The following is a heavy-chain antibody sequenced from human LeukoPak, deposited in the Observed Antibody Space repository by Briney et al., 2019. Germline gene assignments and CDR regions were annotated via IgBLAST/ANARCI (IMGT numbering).Heavy chain of an antibody. V-gene: IGHV4-39*01. Sequence: SETLSLTCTVPGGSISSSSYYWGWIRQPPGKGLEWIGSIYYSGSTYYNPSLKSRVTISVDTSKNQFSLKLSSVTAADTAVYYCARCPSSGSSWSDFDYWGQGTLVTVSS. D-gene: IGHD6-13*01. CDR2: IYYSGST. CDR1: GGSISSSSYY. J-gene: IGHJ4*02. CDR3: ARCPSSGSSWSDFDY.